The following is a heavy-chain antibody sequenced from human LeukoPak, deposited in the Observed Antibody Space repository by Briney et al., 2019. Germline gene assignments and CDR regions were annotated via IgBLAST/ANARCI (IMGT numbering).Heavy chain of an antibody. CDR2: FSSTENT. Sequence: SETLSLTCSVSGGSLSCYYWGCLRPPAGGGLEWIGRFSSTENTIYNPSLKSRVTMSGDTSKTQLSLKLNSVTVAHTAIFSWGKVIVATWDVHWLDPGDQGILVTVSS. CDR3: GKVIVATWDVHWLDP. D-gene: IGHD2-21*01. V-gene: IGHV4-4*07. J-gene: IGHJ5*02. CDR1: GGSLSCYY.